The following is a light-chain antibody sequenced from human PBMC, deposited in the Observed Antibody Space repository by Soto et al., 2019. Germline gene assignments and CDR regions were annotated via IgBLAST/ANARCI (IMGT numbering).Light chain of an antibody. V-gene: IGLV2-8*01. CDR3: SSYAGSNNLGV. CDR2: XXX. J-gene: IGLJ1*01. CDR1: SSDVGGYNY. Sequence: QSVLTQPPSASGSPGQSVTISCTGTSSDVGGYNYVSWYQQHPGKAPKLMIYXXXXXXXXXXXXXSGSKSGNTASLTVSGXXXXXXXXXXCSSYAGSNNLGVFGTGTKVTVL.